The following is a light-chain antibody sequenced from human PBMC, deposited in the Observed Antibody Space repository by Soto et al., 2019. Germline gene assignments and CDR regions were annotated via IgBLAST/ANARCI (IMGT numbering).Light chain of an antibody. CDR2: AAS. J-gene: IGKJ4*01. V-gene: IGKV1-12*01. CDR3: QQTNTFLPLT. Sequence: DIQMTQSPSSVSASVGDRVTITCRASQGISNWLAWYQQQPGKAPKLLVYAASSLQSEVPSRFSGGGSVTHFTLIISSLQPYDFAAYYCQQTNTFLPLTFGGRTKLEIK. CDR1: QGISNW.